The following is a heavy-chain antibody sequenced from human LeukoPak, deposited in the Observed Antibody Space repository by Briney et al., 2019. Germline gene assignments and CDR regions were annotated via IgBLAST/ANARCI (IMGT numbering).Heavy chain of an antibody. J-gene: IGHJ5*02. V-gene: IGHV3-72*01. CDR1: GFTFSDHY. D-gene: IGHD2-2*01. CDR2: IRNKANSYTT. CDR3: TRSSCSGPNCFSRFLDP. Sequence: QSGGSLRLSCAASGFTFSDHYIDWVRQAPGKGLEWVGRIRNKANSYTTEHVASVKGRFTISRDDSKNSVFLQMNSLKTEDTAVYYCTRSSCSGPNCFSRFLDPWGQGTLVTVSS.